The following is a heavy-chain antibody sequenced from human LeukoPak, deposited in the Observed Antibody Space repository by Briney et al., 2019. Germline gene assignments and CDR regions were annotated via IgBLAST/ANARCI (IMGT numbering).Heavy chain of an antibody. CDR3: ARDYTATGAMDV. V-gene: IGHV3-7*01. Sequence: GGSLRLSCAASGFALSAYWMNWVRQAPGKGLQWLANIKQDGTVQHYVDSVKGRFTISRDNAKNSLCLQMNSLRAEDTALYYCARDYTATGAMDVWGQGTTVAVS. J-gene: IGHJ6*02. CDR2: IKQDGTVQ. CDR1: GFALSAYW. D-gene: IGHD2-21*02.